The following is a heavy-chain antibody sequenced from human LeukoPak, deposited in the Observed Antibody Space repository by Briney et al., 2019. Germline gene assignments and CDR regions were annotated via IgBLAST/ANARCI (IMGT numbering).Heavy chain of an antibody. D-gene: IGHD3-22*01. J-gene: IGHJ4*02. CDR3: ARDQGVAYYYDSSGYYAARDY. V-gene: IGHV3-7*01. CDR2: IKQDGSEK. CDR1: GFTFSSYW. Sequence: PGGSLRLSCAASGFTFSSYWMSWVRHAPGKGLEWVASIKQDGSEKYYVDSVKGRFTISRDNAKNSLYLQMNSLRAEDTAVYYCARDQGVAYYYDSSGYYAARDYWGQGNLVTVSS.